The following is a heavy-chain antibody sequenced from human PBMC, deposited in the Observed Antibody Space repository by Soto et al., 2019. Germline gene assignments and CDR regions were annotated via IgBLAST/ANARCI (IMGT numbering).Heavy chain of an antibody. J-gene: IGHJ6*02. CDR3: AKDRVYDFWSGPGDYYGMDV. CDR2: ISYDGSNK. D-gene: IGHD3-3*01. CDR1: GLTFSSYG. Sequence: PGGSLRLSCAASGLTFSSYGMHWVRQAPGKGLEWVAVISYDGSNKYYADSVKGRFTISRDNSKNTLYLQMNSLRAEDTAVYYCAKDRVYDFWSGPGDYYGMDVWGQGTTVTVSS. V-gene: IGHV3-30*18.